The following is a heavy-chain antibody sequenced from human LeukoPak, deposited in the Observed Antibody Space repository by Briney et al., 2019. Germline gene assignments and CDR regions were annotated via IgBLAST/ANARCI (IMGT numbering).Heavy chain of an antibody. J-gene: IGHJ6*04. CDR2: IKEEGSEK. CDR1: VVIFSSSW. V-gene: IGHV3-7*03. Sequence: GGSLRLSCAAPVVIFSSSWMSWGRQAPGKRLEWVANIKEEGSEKYYVDTVKGRFTNSRDNAKNTLYLQTNSLRAEDTAVYYCARRALRYCSSTSCPAQYYGVDVWGKGTTVTVSS. CDR3: ARRALRYCSSTSCPAQYYGVDV. D-gene: IGHD2-2*01.